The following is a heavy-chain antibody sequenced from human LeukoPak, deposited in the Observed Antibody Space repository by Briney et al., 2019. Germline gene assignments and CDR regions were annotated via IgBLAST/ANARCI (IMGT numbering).Heavy chain of an antibody. CDR3: ARIPLGYSGAYYFDY. Sequence: SETLSLTCTVSRVSISGSIRSYYWSWLRQPPGKGLEWIGYISSSGSVNDNPSLRSRVTISVDTSKNQFFLSLSSVSAADTAVYYCARIPLGYSGAYYFDYWGQGTLVTVSP. V-gene: IGHV4-4*09. J-gene: IGHJ4*02. CDR2: ISSSGSV. D-gene: IGHD5-12*01. CDR1: RVSISGSIRSYY.